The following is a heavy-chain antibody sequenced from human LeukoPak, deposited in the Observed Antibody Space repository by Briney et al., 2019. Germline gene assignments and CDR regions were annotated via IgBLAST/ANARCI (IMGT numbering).Heavy chain of an antibody. CDR1: GGSISSYY. V-gene: IGHV4-59*01. J-gene: IGHJ5*02. D-gene: IGHD2-21*02. Sequence: SETLSLTCTVPGGSISSYYWSWIRQPPGKGLEWIGYIYYSGSTNYNPSLKSRVTISVDTSKNQFSLKLSSVTAADTAVYYCARAYCGGDCYSWWFDPWGQGTLVTVSS. CDR2: IYYSGST. CDR3: ARAYCGGDCYSWWFDP.